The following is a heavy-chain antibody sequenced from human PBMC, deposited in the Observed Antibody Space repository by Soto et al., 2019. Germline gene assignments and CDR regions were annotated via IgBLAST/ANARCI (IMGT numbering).Heavy chain of an antibody. CDR2: IYYSGST. D-gene: IGHD3-16*02. Sequence: SETLSLTCTVSGGSISSYYWSWIRQPPGQGLEWIGYIYYSGSTNYNPSLKSRVTISVDTSKNQFSLKLSSVTAADTAVSYCAGSLGELSLPYYFDYWGQGTLVTVSS. CDR3: AGSLGELSLPYYFDY. CDR1: GGSISSYY. V-gene: IGHV4-59*01. J-gene: IGHJ4*02.